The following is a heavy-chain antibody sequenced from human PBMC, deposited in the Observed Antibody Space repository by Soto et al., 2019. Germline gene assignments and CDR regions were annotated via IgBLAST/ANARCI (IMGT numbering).Heavy chain of an antibody. J-gene: IGHJ6*02. D-gene: IGHD3-3*01. CDR2: ISYDGSNK. V-gene: IGHV3-30*18. CDR3: AKDDRFLEDVYYYYGMDV. CDR1: GFTFSSYG. Sequence: GGSLRLSCAASGFTFSSYGMHWVRQALGKGLEWVAVISYDGSNKYYADSVKGRFTITRDNSKNTLYLQMNSLRAEDTAVYYCAKDDRFLEDVYYYYGMDVWGQGTTVTVSS.